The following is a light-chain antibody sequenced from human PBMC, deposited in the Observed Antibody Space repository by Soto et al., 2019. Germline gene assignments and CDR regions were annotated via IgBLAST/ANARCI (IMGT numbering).Light chain of an antibody. CDR3: QSYVGGSEV. CDR2: GNR. Sequence: QSVLTQPPSVSGAPGQSVTVSCSVDSSSIGAGYAVSWYQHSPGTAPRLLIYGNRNRPSGVPERFSASKSGTSASLTIAGLQAEDEADYYCQSYVGGSEVFGGGTKLTVL. CDR1: SSSIGAGYA. J-gene: IGLJ2*01. V-gene: IGLV1-40*01.